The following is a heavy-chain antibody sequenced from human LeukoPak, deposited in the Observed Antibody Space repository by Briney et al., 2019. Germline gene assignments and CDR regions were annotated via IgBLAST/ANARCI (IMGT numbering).Heavy chain of an antibody. CDR1: GGSFSAYY. CDR2: INHSGSS. CDR3: APRGDIEHSYVYGKWFDP. Sequence: SETLSLTCAVYGGSFSAYYWTWIRQPPGKGLEWIGEINHSGSSNYNSSLRSRVTISVDTSYKQFSLRLSSVTAADTAVYYCAPRGDIEHSYVYGKWFDPWGQGTRATVSS. J-gene: IGHJ5*02. V-gene: IGHV4-34*01. D-gene: IGHD5-18*01.